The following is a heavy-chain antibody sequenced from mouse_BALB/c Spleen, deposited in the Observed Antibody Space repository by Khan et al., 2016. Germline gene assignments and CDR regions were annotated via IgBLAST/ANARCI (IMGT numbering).Heavy chain of an antibody. J-gene: IGHJ4*01. CDR2: ISYSGST. Sequence: EVQLQESGPGLVKPSQSLSLTCTVTGYSITSDYAWNWIRQFPGNKLEWMGYISYSGSTRYYPSLKSRISFTRDTYKNQFFLQLNSVTTEDPATFYCARSPTAYYTMDYWGQGTSVTVSS. CDR3: ARSPTAYYTMDY. D-gene: IGHD1-2*01. CDR1: GYSITSDYA. V-gene: IGHV3-2*02.